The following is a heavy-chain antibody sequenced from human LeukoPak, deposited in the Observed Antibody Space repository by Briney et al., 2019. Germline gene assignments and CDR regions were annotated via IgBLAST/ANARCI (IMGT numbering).Heavy chain of an antibody. Sequence: ASVKVSCKASGYTFTSYGISWVRQAPGQGLEWMGWISAYNGNTNYAQKLQGRVTMTTDTSTSTAYMELRSLRSDDTAVYYCARVPPSGCSGGSCYRIYYYYYGMDVWGQGTTVTVSS. CDR2: ISAYNGNT. D-gene: IGHD2-15*01. CDR1: GYTFTSYG. V-gene: IGHV1-18*01. CDR3: ARVPPSGCSGGSCYRIYYYYYGMDV. J-gene: IGHJ6*02.